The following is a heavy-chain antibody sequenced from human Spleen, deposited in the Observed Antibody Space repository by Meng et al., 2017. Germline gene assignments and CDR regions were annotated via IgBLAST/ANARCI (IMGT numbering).Heavy chain of an antibody. CDR3: LRGSGGSV. J-gene: IGHJ1*01. CDR1: GGSFSGYN. CDR2: IPHRGSS. Sequence: QVQLQQWGAGLLKPSETLSLTCAVYGGSFSGYNWSWIRQPPGKGLEWIGEIPHRGSSAYNPSLKSRVSMSIDKSKNQFSLKLTSVTAADTAVYHCLRGSGGSVWGQGTLVTVSS. V-gene: IGHV4-34*01. D-gene: IGHD3-10*01.